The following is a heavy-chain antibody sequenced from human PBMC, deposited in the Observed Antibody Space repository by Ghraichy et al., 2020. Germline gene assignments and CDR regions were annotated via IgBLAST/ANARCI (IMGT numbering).Heavy chain of an antibody. CDR1: GFTFSSNW. D-gene: IGHD1-26*01. CDR2: INGDGSST. CDR3: ASRVGAALYGMDI. J-gene: IGHJ6*02. V-gene: IGHV3-74*01. Sequence: GGSLRLSCEASGFTFSSNWMHWVRQAPGKGLVWVSHINGDGSSTSYADSVKGRFTISRDNAKNTLYLQMNSLRAEDTAEYYCASRVGAALYGMDIWGQGTTVTVSS.